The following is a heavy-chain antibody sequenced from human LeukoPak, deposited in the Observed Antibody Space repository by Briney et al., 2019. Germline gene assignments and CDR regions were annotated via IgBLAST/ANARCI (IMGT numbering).Heavy chain of an antibody. CDR3: AKRYYDSSGYYKSYYFDY. J-gene: IGHJ4*02. CDR1: GFTFSTYA. Sequence: GGSLRLSCAASGFTFSTYAMSWVRQAPGKRLEWVSSIIGSGGSTFYADSVKGRFTISRDNSKNTLYLQMNSLRAEDTAVYYCAKRYYDSSGYYKSYYFDYWGQGTLVTVSS. CDR2: IIGSGGST. V-gene: IGHV3-23*01. D-gene: IGHD3-22*01.